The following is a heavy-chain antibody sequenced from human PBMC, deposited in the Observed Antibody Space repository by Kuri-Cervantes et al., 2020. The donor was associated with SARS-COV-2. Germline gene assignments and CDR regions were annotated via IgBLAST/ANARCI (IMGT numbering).Heavy chain of an antibody. CDR3: ARRRFLEWFLAGWFDP. V-gene: IGHV3-23*01. CDR1: GFTFSSYG. Sequence: GESLKISCAASGFTFSSYGMHWVRQAPGKGLEWVSAISGSGGSTYYADSVKGRFTISRDNSKNTLYLQMNSLRAEDTAVYYCARRRFLEWFLAGWFDPWGQGTLVTVSS. D-gene: IGHD3-3*01. J-gene: IGHJ5*02. CDR2: ISGSGGST.